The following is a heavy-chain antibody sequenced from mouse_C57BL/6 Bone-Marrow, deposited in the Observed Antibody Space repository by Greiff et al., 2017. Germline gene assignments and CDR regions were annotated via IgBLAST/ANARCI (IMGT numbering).Heavy chain of an antibody. CDR2: INPNNGGT. V-gene: IGHV1-26*01. CDR3: AFYGYACAY. CDR1: GYTFTDYY. J-gene: IGHJ3*01. Sequence: VQLQQSGPELVKPGASVKISCKASGYTFTDYYMNWVKQSHGKSLEWIGDINPNNGGTSYNQKFKGKATLTVDKSSSTAYMELRSLTSEDSAVYYCAFYGYACAYWAQGTLVTVSA. D-gene: IGHD2-2*01.